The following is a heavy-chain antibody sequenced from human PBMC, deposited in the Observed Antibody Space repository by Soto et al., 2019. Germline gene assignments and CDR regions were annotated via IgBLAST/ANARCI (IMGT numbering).Heavy chain of an antibody. CDR3: ARSTIAPHLFMYPFDY. CDR1: GGSISSSCDY. J-gene: IGHJ4*01. V-gene: IGHV4-39*01. CDR2: IYSGTT. D-gene: IGHD6-6*01. Sequence: SETLSLTWTVSGGSISSSCDYWCWIRQPPGRGLEWIGCIYSGTTYYNPSLKSRLTISVDTSKNQLSLELNSVTAADTAVYYCARSTIAPHLFMYPFDYWGQGTLVTVSS.